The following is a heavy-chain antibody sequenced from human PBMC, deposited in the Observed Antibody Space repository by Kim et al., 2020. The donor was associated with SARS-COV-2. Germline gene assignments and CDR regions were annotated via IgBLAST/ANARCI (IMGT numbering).Heavy chain of an antibody. Sequence: ASVKVSCKASGYTFTGYYMHWVRQAPGQGLEWMGRINPNSGGTNYAQKFQGRVTMTRDTSISTAYMELSRLRSDDTAVYYCARASSGWFTRAVKFDYWGQGTLVTVSS. D-gene: IGHD6-19*01. CDR3: ARASSGWFTRAVKFDY. CDR1: GYTFTGYY. J-gene: IGHJ4*02. V-gene: IGHV1-2*06. CDR2: INPNSGGT.